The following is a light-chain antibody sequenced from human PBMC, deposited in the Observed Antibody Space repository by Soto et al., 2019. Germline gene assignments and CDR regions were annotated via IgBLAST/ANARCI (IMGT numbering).Light chain of an antibody. V-gene: IGLV4-69*01. CDR2: INYDGTH. CDR3: QSLGTGIQV. CDR1: SGYSTYA. Sequence: QSVLTQSPSASASLGASVKLTCTLTSGYSTYAIAWHQQQSGKGPRFLMKINYDGTHSKGDGFYDRFSGSSSGAERHLTIYGLQAEDDADYYCQSLGTGIQVFGGGTKLTVL. J-gene: IGLJ3*02.